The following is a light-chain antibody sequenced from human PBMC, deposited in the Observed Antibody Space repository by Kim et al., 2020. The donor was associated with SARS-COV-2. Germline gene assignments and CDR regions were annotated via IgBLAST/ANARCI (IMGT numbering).Light chain of an antibody. CDR3: QQYGSSPST. CDR2: GAS. Sequence: SAGERATLSCRASQSVSSSSLAWYQQKPGQAPRLLIYGASSRATGIPDRFSGSGSGTDFTLTISRLGPEDFAVYYCQQYGSSPSTFGQGTRLEIK. J-gene: IGKJ5*01. CDR1: QSVSSSS. V-gene: IGKV3-20*01.